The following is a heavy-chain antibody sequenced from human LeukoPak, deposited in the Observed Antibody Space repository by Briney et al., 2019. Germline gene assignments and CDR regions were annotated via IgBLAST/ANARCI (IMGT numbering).Heavy chain of an antibody. CDR2: IYPGDSDI. D-gene: IGHD6-13*01. Sequence: GESPKISCKGSGYSFTSYWIGWVRQMPGKGLEWMGIIYPGDSDIAYSPSFQGQVTISADKSISTAYLQWSSLKASDSAMYYCAGRDYSSWILDYWGQGTLVTVSS. CDR3: AGRDYSSWILDY. J-gene: IGHJ4*02. CDR1: GYSFTSYW. V-gene: IGHV5-51*01.